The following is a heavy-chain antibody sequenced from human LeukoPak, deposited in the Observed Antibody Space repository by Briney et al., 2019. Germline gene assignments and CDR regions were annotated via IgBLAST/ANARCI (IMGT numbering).Heavy chain of an antibody. CDR3: AKDLGDGYNGPDAFGI. CDR2: LSGGGGTT. Sequence: GGSLRLSCAASGFIFSSYAMSWVRQAPGKGLEWVSSLSGGGGTTYYADSVEGRFTISRDNSKNTLYLQMNSLRAEDTAVYYCAKDLGDGYNGPDAFGIWGQGTMVTVSS. D-gene: IGHD5-24*01. J-gene: IGHJ3*02. V-gene: IGHV3-23*01. CDR1: GFIFSSYA.